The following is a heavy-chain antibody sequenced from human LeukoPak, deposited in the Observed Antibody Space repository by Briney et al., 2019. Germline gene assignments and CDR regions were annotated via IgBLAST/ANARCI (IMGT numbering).Heavy chain of an antibody. D-gene: IGHD2-2*01. Sequence: GGSLRLSCAASGFTFSTYAMHWVRQAPGKGLEWVAIIWYDGSNKYYADSVKGRFTISKDNSKNTLYLQMNSLRAEDTAVYYCATDQYHLPDYWGQGTLVTVSS. CDR3: ATDQYHLPDY. V-gene: IGHV3-33*08. CDR2: IWYDGSNK. J-gene: IGHJ4*02. CDR1: GFTFSTYA.